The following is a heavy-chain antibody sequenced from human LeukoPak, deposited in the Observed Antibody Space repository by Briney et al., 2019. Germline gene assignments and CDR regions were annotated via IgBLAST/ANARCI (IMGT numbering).Heavy chain of an antibody. CDR2: INPISGGT. V-gene: IGHV1-2*02. J-gene: IGHJ3*01. D-gene: IGHD3-10*02. Sequence: ASVKVSCKASGYTFTGYYIHWVRQAPGQGLEWMGWINPISGGTNYVQKFQGRVTMTRDTSIYTVYMELSRLRSDDTVVYYCHVFLMDRDVFDVWGQGTMVTVSS. CDR3: HVFLMDRDVFDV. CDR1: GYTFTGYY.